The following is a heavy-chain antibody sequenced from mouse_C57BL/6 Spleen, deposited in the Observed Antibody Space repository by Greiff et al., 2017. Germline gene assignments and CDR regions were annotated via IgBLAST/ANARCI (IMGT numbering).Heavy chain of an antibody. CDR3: ARTGTMVTPY. CDR2: IDPSDSYT. Sequence: VQLQQSGAELVKPGASVKLSCKASGYTFTSYWMQWVKQRPGQGLEWIGEIDPSDSYTNYNQKFKGKATLTVDTSSSTAYMQLSSLTSEDSAVYYCARTGTMVTPYWGQGTTLTVSS. CDR1: GYTFTSYW. J-gene: IGHJ2*01. V-gene: IGHV1-50*01. D-gene: IGHD2-2*01.